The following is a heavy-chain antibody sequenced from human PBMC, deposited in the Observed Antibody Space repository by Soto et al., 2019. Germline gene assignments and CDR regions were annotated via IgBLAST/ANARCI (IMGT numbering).Heavy chain of an antibody. CDR2: ISAYNGNT. CDR3: ARDEWRIAAAGNWFDP. D-gene: IGHD6-13*01. J-gene: IGHJ5*02. Sequence: ASVKVSCKASGYTFTSYGISWVRQAPGQGLEWMGWISAYNGNTNYAQKHQGRVTMTTNTSTSTAYMELRSLRSDDPAVYYGARDEWRIAAAGNWFDPWGQGTLVTVSS. CDR1: GYTFTSYG. V-gene: IGHV1-18*01.